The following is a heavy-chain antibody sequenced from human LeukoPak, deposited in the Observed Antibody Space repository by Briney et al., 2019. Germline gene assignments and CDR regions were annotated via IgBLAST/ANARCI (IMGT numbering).Heavy chain of an antibody. J-gene: IGHJ2*01. Sequence: GGSLRLSCAASGFTVSSNYMSWVRQAPGKGLEWVSVIYSGGSTYYADSVKGRFTISRDNSKNTLYLQMNSLRAEDTAAYYCAKGYIIAGRQWYLDLWGRGTLVGVSS. CDR1: GFTVSSNY. CDR2: IYSGGST. D-gene: IGHD6-13*01. CDR3: AKGYIIAGRQWYLDL. V-gene: IGHV3-66*01.